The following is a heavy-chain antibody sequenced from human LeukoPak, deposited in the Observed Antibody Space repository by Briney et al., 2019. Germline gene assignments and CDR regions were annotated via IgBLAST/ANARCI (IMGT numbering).Heavy chain of an antibody. CDR3: ARGARDIVVVPAAKPWFDP. D-gene: IGHD2-2*01. J-gene: IGHJ5*02. V-gene: IGHV4-34*01. Sequence: SETLSLTCAVDGGSFSGYYWSWIRQPPGKGLEWIGEINHSGSTNYNPSLKSRVTISVDTSKNQFSLKLSSVTAADTAVYYCARGARDIVVVPAAKPWFDPWGQGTLVTVSS. CDR2: INHSGST. CDR1: GGSFSGYY.